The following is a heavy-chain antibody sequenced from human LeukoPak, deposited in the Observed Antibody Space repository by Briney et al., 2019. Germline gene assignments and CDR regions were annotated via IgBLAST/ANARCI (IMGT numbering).Heavy chain of an antibody. CDR1: GGSISSGGYY. Sequence: SETLSLTCTVSGGSISSGGYYWSWIRQHPGKGLEWIGYIYYSGSTYYNPSLKSRVTISVDTSKNQFSLKLSSVTAADTAVHYCARGDAAERFDYWGQGTLVTVSS. CDR2: IYYSGST. V-gene: IGHV4-31*03. D-gene: IGHD1-1*01. CDR3: ARGDAAERFDY. J-gene: IGHJ4*02.